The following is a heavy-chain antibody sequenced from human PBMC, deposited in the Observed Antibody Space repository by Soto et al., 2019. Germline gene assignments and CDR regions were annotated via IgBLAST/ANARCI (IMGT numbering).Heavy chain of an antibody. CDR3: ASSRDGDFSFDY. V-gene: IGHV4-39*01. CDR1: GGSISSSSYY. Sequence: SETLSLTCTVSGGSISSSSYYWGWIRQPPGKGLEWIGSIYYSGSTYYNPSLKSRVTISVDTSKNQFSLKLSSVTAADTAVYYCASSRDGDFSFDYWGQGTLVTVSS. CDR2: IYYSGST. D-gene: IGHD4-17*01. J-gene: IGHJ4*02.